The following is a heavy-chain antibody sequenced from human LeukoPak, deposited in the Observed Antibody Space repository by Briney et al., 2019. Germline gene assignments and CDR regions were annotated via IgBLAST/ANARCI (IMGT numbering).Heavy chain of an antibody. V-gene: IGHV3-30*18. CDR1: GFTFSIYG. CDR3: AKRGHYSINWYHYFDY. Sequence: GGSLRLSCAASGFTFSIYGMHWVRQAPGKGLEWVAVVSYDGTTKYYADSVKGRFTISRDNSKDTVYLQMNSLRAEDTAVYYCAKRGHYSINWYHYFDYWGQGTLVTVSS. J-gene: IGHJ4*02. CDR2: VSYDGTTK. D-gene: IGHD6-13*01.